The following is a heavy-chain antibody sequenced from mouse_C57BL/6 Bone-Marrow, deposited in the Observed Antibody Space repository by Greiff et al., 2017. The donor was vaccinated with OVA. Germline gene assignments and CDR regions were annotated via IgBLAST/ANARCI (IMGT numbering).Heavy chain of an antibody. J-gene: IGHJ1*03. V-gene: IGHV10-1*01. D-gene: IGHD2-3*01. CDR1: GFSFNTYA. CDR3: GRHDVYGYFDV. CDR2: IRSKSNNYAT. Sequence: EVMLVESGGGLVQPKGSLKLSCAASGFSFNTYAMNWVRQAPGKGLEWVARIRSKSNNYATYYADSVKARFTISRNDSESMLYLQMNNLKTEDTAMYYCGRHDVYGYFDVWGTGTTVTVSS.